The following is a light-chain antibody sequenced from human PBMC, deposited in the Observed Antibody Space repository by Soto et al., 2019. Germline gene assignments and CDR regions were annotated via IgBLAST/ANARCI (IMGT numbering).Light chain of an antibody. CDR1: ESANSAY. J-gene: IGKJ1*01. CDR2: GAS. CDR3: QQYGYSPWT. Sequence: EIVLTQSPVTLSLSPGERATLSCRASESANSAYLAWYQHRPAQAPRLLIYGASSRATGVPDRFSGSGSGTEFTLTITRLEPADFALYYCQQYGYSPWTFGLGTKVDIK. V-gene: IGKV3-20*01.